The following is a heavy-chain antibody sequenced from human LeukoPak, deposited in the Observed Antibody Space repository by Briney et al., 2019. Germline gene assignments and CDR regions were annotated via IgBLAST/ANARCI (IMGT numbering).Heavy chain of an antibody. CDR2: INGDGSST. J-gene: IGHJ5*02. CDR3: ARDGSSWSNWLDP. CDR1: GFTFSTHG. D-gene: IGHD6-13*01. Sequence: GGSLRLSCVASGFTFSTHGMNWVRQAPGKGLVWVSRINGDGSSTSYAESVKGRFTISRDNAKNTLYLQMNSLRAEDTAVYYCARDGSSWSNWLDPWGQGSLVTVSS. V-gene: IGHV3-74*01.